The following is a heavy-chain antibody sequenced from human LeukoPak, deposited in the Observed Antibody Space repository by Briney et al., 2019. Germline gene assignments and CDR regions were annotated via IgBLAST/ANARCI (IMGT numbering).Heavy chain of an antibody. J-gene: IGHJ4*02. V-gene: IGHV1-46*01. D-gene: IGHD6-19*01. CDR2: INPSGGST. CDR3: ARYDGQEQWLSL. Sequence: ASVKVSCKASGYTFTSYYIHWVRQAPGQGLEWMGIINPSGGSTSYAQKFQGRVTMTRDTPTSTVYMELSSLRSEDTAVYYCARYDGQEQWLSLWGQGTLVTVSS. CDR1: GYTFTSYY.